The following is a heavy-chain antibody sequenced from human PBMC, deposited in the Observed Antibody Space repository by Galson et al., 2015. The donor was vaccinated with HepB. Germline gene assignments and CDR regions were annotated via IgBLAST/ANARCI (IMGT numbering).Heavy chain of an antibody. V-gene: IGHV3-21*01. D-gene: IGHD3-3*01. Sequence: SLRLSGAASGFAFNRYNMYWVRQAPGKGLEWVSSISSNSGYIYHADSVKGRFSVSRDNPRRSLYLQLDSLRGEDTAVYYCARAADVARFLWGWIDSWGQGPRVPVAS. CDR2: ISSNSGYI. CDR3: ARAADVARFLWGWIDS. CDR1: GFAFNRYN. J-gene: IGHJ4*02.